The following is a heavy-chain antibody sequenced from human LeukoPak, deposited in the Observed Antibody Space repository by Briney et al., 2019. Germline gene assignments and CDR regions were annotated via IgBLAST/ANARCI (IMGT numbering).Heavy chain of an antibody. CDR1: GGSISSYY. Sequence: SETLSLTCTVSGGSISSYYWSWIRQPPGKGLEWIGYIYYSGSTNYNPSLRSRVTISVDTCKNQCSLTLSSVTAADTAVYYCARGDMVRGVDGLRFDPWGQGTLVTVSS. D-gene: IGHD3-10*01. V-gene: IGHV4-59*01. CDR3: ARGDMVRGVDGLRFDP. CDR2: IYYSGST. J-gene: IGHJ5*02.